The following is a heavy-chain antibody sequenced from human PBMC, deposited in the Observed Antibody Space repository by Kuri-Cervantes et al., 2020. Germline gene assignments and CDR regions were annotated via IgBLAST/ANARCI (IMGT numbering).Heavy chain of an antibody. CDR3: ARTLYSGSYYVDY. V-gene: IGHV1-18*01. Sequence: ASVKVFCKASGGTFSSYAISWVRQAPGQGLEWMGWISAYNGNTNYSQKLQGRVTITTDTSTSTAYMELRSLRSDDTAVYYCARTLYSGSYYVDYWGQGTLVTVSS. J-gene: IGHJ4*02. D-gene: IGHD1-26*01. CDR2: ISAYNGNT. CDR1: GGTFSSYA.